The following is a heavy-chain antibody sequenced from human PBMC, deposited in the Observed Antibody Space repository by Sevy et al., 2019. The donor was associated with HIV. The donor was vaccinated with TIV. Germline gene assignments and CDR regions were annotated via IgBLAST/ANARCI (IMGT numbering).Heavy chain of an antibody. CDR3: VKERVGYISSWYYFDY. Sequence: GGSLRLSCIASGSTVNPYAMSWVRQAPGKGLEWVAVINNRGGSTDYADSVRGRFSISRDNPNVYLEMNRLRVEDTAVYYCVKERVGYISSWYYFDYWGQGTLVTVSS. J-gene: IGHJ4*02. D-gene: IGHD6-13*01. CDR2: INNRGGST. V-gene: IGHV3-23*01. CDR1: GSTVNPYA.